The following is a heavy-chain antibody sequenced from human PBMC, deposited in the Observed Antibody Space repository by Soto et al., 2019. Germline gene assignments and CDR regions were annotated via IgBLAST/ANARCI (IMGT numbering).Heavy chain of an antibody. CDR3: VKDRSSSDWYGYFDY. J-gene: IGHJ4*02. V-gene: IGHV3-23*01. CDR1: GFTFSTYT. Sequence: GGSLRLSCAASGFTFSTYTMSWVRQAPGKGLEWVSAISVTGDNTYSTDSVKGRFTISRDNSKNTLFLQMNSLRAEDTAVYYCVKDRSSSDWYGYFDYWGQGTLVTVSS. D-gene: IGHD6-19*01. CDR2: ISVTGDNT.